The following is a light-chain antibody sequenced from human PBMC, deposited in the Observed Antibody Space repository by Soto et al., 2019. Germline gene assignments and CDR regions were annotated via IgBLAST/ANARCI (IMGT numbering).Light chain of an antibody. CDR1: QGISTY. Sequence: DIQLTQSPSSLSASVGDRVIITCRASQGISTYLNWYQQRPGQAPKLLTFTTSSLPDGVPSRFSGSGSGTDFTLIISSLQPEDFATYFCQQCYSSPRTFGRGTTVE. CDR3: QQCYSSPRT. V-gene: IGKV1-39*01. J-gene: IGKJ1*01. CDR2: TTS.